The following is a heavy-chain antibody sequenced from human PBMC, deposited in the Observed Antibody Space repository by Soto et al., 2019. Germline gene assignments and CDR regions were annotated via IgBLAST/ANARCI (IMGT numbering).Heavy chain of an antibody. V-gene: IGHV3-23*01. CDR2: ITGGGDNT. CDR3: TQDGGSRDWLTVN. J-gene: IGHJ4*02. CDR1: GFTFTSYA. Sequence: EVQLLESGGDLVQPGGSLRLSCAASGFTFTSYAMSWIRQAPGKGLEWVSAITGGGDNTYYADSVKGRFTISRDNSKNTLYLPMNSLIAEDTAFYYCTQDGGSRDWLTVNWGQGTLVTVSS. D-gene: IGHD3-9*01.